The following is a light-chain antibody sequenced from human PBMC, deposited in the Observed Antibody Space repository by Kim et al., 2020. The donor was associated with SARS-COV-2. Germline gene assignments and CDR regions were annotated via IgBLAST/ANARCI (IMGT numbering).Light chain of an antibody. CDR3: QQYGSSPR. CDR2: GAS. J-gene: IGKJ4*01. V-gene: IGKV3-20*01. Sequence: LYPGERATLSCRDSQSVTSNSLAWYQQKPGQTPRLLIYGASSRAPGIPDRFSGSGSGTDFSLTISRLEPEDFAVYYCQQYGSSPRFGGGTKVDIK. CDR1: QSVTSNS.